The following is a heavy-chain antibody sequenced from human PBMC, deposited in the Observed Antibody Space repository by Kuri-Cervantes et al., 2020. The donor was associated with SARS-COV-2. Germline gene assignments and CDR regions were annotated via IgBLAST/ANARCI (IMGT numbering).Heavy chain of an antibody. D-gene: IGHD1-26*01. CDR2: IYTSGST. CDR3: ARDRWELYDY. V-gene: IGHV4-61*02. J-gene: IGHJ4*02. Sequence: SETLSLTCTVSGGSISSGSYYWSWIRQPAGKGLEWIGRIYTSGSTNYNPSLKSRVTISVDTSKNQFSLKLSSVTAADTAVYYCARDRWELYDYWGQGTLVTVSS. CDR1: GGSISSGSYY.